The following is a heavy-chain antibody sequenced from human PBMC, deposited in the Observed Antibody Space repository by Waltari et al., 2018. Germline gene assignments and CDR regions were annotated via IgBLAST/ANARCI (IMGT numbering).Heavy chain of an antibody. Sequence: QLQLQESGPGLVKPSENLSLTCTVSGGSISISSYYWGRICHPPGKGLEWIGSLYYMGSTYDNPSVKCRVTISLDASKNQFSLKLSSVPAAGTAVYYGAGVGDGEQLDYFDYWGQRTLVTVSS. CDR1: GGSISISSYY. CDR2: LYYMGST. D-gene: IGHD6-6*01. CDR3: AGVGDGEQLDYFDY. V-gene: IGHV4-39*07. J-gene: IGHJ4*02.